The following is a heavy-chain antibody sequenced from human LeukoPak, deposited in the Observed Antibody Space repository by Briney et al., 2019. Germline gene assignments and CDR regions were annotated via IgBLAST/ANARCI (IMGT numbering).Heavy chain of an antibody. Sequence: SVKVSCKASGGTFSSYAISWVRQAPGQGLEWMGGIIPIFGTANYAQKFQGRVTITADESTSTAYMELSSLRSEDTAVYYCARRRSIQLWASFDYWGQGTLVTVTS. CDR1: GGTFSSYA. CDR3: ARRRSIQLWASFDY. J-gene: IGHJ4*02. D-gene: IGHD5-18*01. V-gene: IGHV1-69*13. CDR2: IIPIFGTA.